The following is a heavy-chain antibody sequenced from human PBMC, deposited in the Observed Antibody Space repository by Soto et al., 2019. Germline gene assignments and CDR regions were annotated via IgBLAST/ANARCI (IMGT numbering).Heavy chain of an antibody. J-gene: IGHJ4*02. CDR3: ALFSPLYASSAYYFVH. CDR1: GFSLSTSGLR. D-gene: IGHD3-22*01. Sequence: SXPTLVNPTQTLTLACTFSGFSLSTSGLRLTWIRQPPGKALECLARIDWDDETFYRTSLKTRLTVSKDTSKNQVVLTMTNMDPLDTATYYCALFSPLYASSAYYFVHWRPGALVTVS. V-gene: IGHV2-70*04. CDR2: IDWDDET.